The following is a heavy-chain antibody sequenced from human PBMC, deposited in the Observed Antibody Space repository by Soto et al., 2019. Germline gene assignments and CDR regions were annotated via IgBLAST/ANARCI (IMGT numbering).Heavy chain of an antibody. J-gene: IGHJ4*02. D-gene: IGHD3-22*01. CDR3: ARDGNTYYYDRQDY. V-gene: IGHV3-30-3*01. CDR1: GFTFSAYA. CDR2: ISYDGNNR. Sequence: QEQLVESGGGVVQPGRSLRLSCAASGFTFSAYAMNWVRQAPGKGLEWVALISYDGNNRYYADSVKGRFTISRDNSKNTLYLQMNSLRGEDTAVYYWARDGNTYYYDRQDYGGQGSRVTVSS.